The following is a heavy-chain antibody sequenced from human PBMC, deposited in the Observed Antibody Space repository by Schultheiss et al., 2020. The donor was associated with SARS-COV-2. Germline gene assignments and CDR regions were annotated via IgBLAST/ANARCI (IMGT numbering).Heavy chain of an antibody. CDR3: ARDVCSSTSCYGGFPNYYYMDV. CDR2: IYYSGST. V-gene: IGHV4-31*03. Sequence: SETLSLTCTVSGGSISSGGYYWSWIRQHPGKGLEWIGYIYYSGSTYYNPSLKSRVTISVDTSKNQFSLKLSSVTAADTAVYYCARDVCSSTSCYGGFPNYYYMDVWGKGTTVTVSS. CDR1: GGSISSGGYY. D-gene: IGHD2-2*01. J-gene: IGHJ6*03.